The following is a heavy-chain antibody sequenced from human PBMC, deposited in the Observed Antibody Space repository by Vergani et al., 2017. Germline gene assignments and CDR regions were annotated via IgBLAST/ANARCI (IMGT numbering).Heavy chain of an antibody. CDR2: IHTSGST. V-gene: IGHV4-61*02. Sequence: QVQLQESGPGLVKPSQTLSLTCTVSGGSINSHNYYWSWIRQPAGKGLEWIGRIHTSGSTNYNPSLKSRVTMSEDTSKNQFSLNLTSVTAADTAVYFCARGSCLGGSCYKPLVDYLGQGILVTVSS. D-gene: IGHD2-15*01. J-gene: IGHJ4*02. CDR1: GGSINSHNYY. CDR3: ARGSCLGGSCYKPLVDY.